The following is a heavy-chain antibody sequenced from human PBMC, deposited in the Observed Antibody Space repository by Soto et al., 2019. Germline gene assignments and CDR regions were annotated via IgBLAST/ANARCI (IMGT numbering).Heavy chain of an antibody. CDR1: RFTFSSYG. Sequence: GGSLRLSCAASRFTFSSYGIHWVRHAPGKGLGWGALISYDGTDQYYADSVKGRFTITRDNSKNTLYLQMRSLGPEDTAVYYCVKERYAQLWLEDYGMDVWGQGTTVTVSS. V-gene: IGHV3-30*18. D-gene: IGHD5-18*01. CDR2: ISYDGTDQ. J-gene: IGHJ6*02. CDR3: VKERYAQLWLEDYGMDV.